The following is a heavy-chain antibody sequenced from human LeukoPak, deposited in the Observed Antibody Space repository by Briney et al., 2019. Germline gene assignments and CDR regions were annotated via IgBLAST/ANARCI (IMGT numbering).Heavy chain of an antibody. CDR1: GFTFSSYS. J-gene: IGHJ4*02. CDR2: ISSSSSYI. Sequence: GGSLRLSCAASGFTFSSYSMNWVRQAPGKGLEWVSSISSSSSYIYYADSVKGRFTISRDNAKNSLYLQMNSLRAEDTALYYCARDKQWLTPGDFDYWGQGTLVTVSS. V-gene: IGHV3-21*01. D-gene: IGHD6-19*01. CDR3: ARDKQWLTPGDFDY.